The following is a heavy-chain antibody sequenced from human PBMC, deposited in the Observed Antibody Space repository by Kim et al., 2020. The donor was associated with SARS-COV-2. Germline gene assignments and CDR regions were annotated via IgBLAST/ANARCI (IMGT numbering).Heavy chain of an antibody. Sequence: GGSLRRSCAASGFTFSSSAMDWVRQAPGKGLEWVSIIRYNGGTTYYADSVKGRFTISRDNSKDTLYLQMNSLRAEDTAVYYCAKGGGSYSFDYWGQGALVTVSS. CDR1: GFTFSSSA. J-gene: IGHJ4*02. CDR2: IRYNGGTT. D-gene: IGHD1-26*01. V-gene: IGHV3-23*01. CDR3: AKGGGSYSFDY.